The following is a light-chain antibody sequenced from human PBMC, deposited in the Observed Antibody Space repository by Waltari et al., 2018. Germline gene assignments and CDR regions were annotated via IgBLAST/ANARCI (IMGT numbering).Light chain of an antibody. CDR3: QSYDTSLRVV. V-gene: IGLV1-40*01. CDR2: GST. J-gene: IGLJ2*01. CDR1: GSNIGAGYD. Sequence: QSVLTQPPSVSGALGQRVTISCTGSGSNIGAGYDVPWYQQLPRAAPKLLIYGSTSRPLGVPDRFFGSTSGTSASLVITGLQAEDEADYYCQSYDTSLRVVFGGGTKLTVL.